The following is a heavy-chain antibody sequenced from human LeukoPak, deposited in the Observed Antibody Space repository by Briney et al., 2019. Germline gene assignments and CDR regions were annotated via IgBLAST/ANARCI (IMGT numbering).Heavy chain of an antibody. D-gene: IGHD6-13*01. CDR1: GFTFDSYW. CDR2: IGSSSTST. CDR3: ARGEQQLVRY. V-gene: IGHV3-48*01. Sequence: GGSLRLSCVASGFTFDSYWMTWVRQAPGKGLEWVSYIGSSSTSTYYADSVKGRFTISRDNAKNSLYLQMSSLRAEDTAVYYCARGEQQLVRYWGLGTLVTVSS. J-gene: IGHJ4*02.